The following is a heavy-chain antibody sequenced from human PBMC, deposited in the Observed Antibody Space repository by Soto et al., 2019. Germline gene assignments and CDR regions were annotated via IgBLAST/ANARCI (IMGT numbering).Heavy chain of an antibody. J-gene: IGHJ6*02. CDR3: ARGLLLAPTVNNYYYGMDV. Sequence: QVQLVQSGAEVKKPGASVKVSCKASGYTFISYDINWVRQATGQGLEWMGWMNPNSGNTGYAQKFQGRVTMTRNTSISTAYMELSSLRSEDTAVYYCARGLLLAPTVNNYYYGMDVWGQGTTVTVSS. V-gene: IGHV1-8*01. CDR1: GYTFISYD. D-gene: IGHD4-17*01. CDR2: MNPNSGNT.